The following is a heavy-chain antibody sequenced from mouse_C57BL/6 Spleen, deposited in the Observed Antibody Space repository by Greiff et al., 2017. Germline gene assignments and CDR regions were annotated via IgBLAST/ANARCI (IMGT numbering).Heavy chain of an antibody. CDR2: IYPGSGST. V-gene: IGHV1-55*01. J-gene: IGHJ4*01. Sequence: VQRVESGAELVKPGASVKMSCKASGYTFTSYWITWVKQRPGQGLEWIGDIYPGSGSTNYNEKFKSKATLTVNTSSSTAYMQLSSLTSEDSAVYYCARWGNYYAMDYWGQGTSVTVSS. CDR1: GYTFTSYW. CDR3: ARWGNYYAMDY.